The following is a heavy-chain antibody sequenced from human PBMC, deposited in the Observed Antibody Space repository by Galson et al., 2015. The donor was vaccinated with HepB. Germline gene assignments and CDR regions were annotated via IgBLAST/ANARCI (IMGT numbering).Heavy chain of an antibody. V-gene: IGHV5-10-1*01. CDR1: GYSFTSYW. J-gene: IGHJ6*02. Sequence: QSGAEVKKPGESLRISCKGSGYSFTSYWISWVRQRPGKGLEWMGRIDPSDSYTKYSPSFQGHVTISADKSTNTAYLQWSSLKASDTAMYYCARLGHEGYHYYGMDVWGQGTTVTVSS. D-gene: IGHD7-27*01. CDR3: ARLGHEGYHYYGMDV. CDR2: IDPSDSYT.